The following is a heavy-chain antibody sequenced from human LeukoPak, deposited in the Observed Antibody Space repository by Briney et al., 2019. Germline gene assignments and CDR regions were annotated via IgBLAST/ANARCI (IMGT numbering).Heavy chain of an antibody. CDR3: ARGIDDFWSGLIDN. D-gene: IGHD3-3*01. V-gene: IGHV4-34*01. CDR2: INHSGST. CDR1: GGSFSGYY. J-gene: IGHJ4*02. Sequence: SETLSLTCAVYGGSFSGYYWSWIRQPPGEGLEWIGEINHSGSTNYNPSLKSRVTISVDTSKNQFSLKLSSVTAADTAVYYCARGIDDFWSGLIDNWGQGILVTVSS.